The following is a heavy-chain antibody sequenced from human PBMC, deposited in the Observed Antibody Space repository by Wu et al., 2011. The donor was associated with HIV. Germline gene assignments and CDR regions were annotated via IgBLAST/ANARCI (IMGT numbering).Heavy chain of an antibody. CDR3: ARDRPPDGGYGHSYYFYGMDV. J-gene: IGHJ6*02. Sequence: SVKVSCKASGALQQLCYQLGATGPGQGLEWMGRIIPIFGTANYAQKFQGRVTITADESTSTTYMELNSLRSEDTAVYYCARDRPPDGGYGHSYYFYGMDVWGQGTTVTVSS. CDR2: IIPIFGTA. D-gene: IGHD3-10*01. V-gene: IGHV1-69*15. CDR1: GALQQLC.